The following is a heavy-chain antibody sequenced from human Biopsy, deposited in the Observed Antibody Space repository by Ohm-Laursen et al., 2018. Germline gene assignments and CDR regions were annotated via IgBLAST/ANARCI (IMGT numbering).Heavy chain of an antibody. CDR3: ARDRGYYSDRTVPGYFDL. D-gene: IGHD3-22*01. J-gene: IGHJ2*01. V-gene: IGHV4-59*01. Sequence: TLSLTCTVSGDSISSYYWSWIRQPPGKGLEWIGYVNYTGSADYNPSLQSRVTISVDTSKNHFSLRLRSVTPADTAIYYCARDRGYYSDRTVPGYFDLWGRGTLVTVSS. CDR2: VNYTGSA. CDR1: GDSISSYY.